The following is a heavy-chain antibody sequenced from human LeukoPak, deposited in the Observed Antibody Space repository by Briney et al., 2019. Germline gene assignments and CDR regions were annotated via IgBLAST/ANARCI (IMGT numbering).Heavy chain of an antibody. CDR3: ATKGGYGDSAY. D-gene: IGHD4-17*01. V-gene: IGHV3-30*03. CDR2: ISYDGSNK. J-gene: IGHJ4*02. CDR1: GFTFSSYG. Sequence: GGSLRLSCAASGFTFSSYGMHWVRQAPGKGLEWVAVISYDGSNKYYADSVKGRFTISRDNSKNTLYLQMNSLRAEDTAVYYCATKGGYGDSAYWGQGTLVTVSS.